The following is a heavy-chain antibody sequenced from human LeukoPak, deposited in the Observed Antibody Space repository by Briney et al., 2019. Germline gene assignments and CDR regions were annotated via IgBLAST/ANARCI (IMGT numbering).Heavy chain of an antibody. J-gene: IGHJ5*02. D-gene: IGHD3-10*01. CDR3: ARGLSRAYYYGSGSIKGFDP. CDR1: GGSISSSSYY. CDR2: IYYSGST. Sequence: SETLSLTCTVSGGSISSSSYYWGWIRQPPGKGLEWIGSIYYSGSTYYNPSLKSRVTISVDMSKNQFSLKLSSVTAADTAVYYCARGLSRAYYYGSGSIKGFDPWGQGTLVTVAS. V-gene: IGHV4-39*07.